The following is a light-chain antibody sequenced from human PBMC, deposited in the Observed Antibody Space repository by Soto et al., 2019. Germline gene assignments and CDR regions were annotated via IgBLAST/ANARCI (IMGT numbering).Light chain of an antibody. CDR1: QSLVQSDGNTY. CDR3: VQGAETRT. V-gene: IGKV2-24*01. J-gene: IGKJ1*01. CDR2: QVS. Sequence: IVMTQTPLSSRVTLGQPASISCRSSQSLVQSDGNTYLSWLQVRPGQPPRLLIYQVSNRFSGVPDRCTGSGAGTYFTLRSSRVEHEDVGVYYCVQGAETRTFGQGTTVEI.